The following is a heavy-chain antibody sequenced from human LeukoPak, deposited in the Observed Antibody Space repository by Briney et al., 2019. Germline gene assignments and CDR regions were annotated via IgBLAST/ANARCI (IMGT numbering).Heavy chain of an antibody. CDR2: IKQDGSEK. CDR1: GFTFSGYW. J-gene: IGHJ4*02. CDR3: ARDFSRVFDY. D-gene: IGHD3-3*02. Sequence: GGSLRLSCAASGFTFSGYWMSWVRQAPGKGLEWVANIKQDGSEKYYLDSVKGRFTISRDNAKNSLYLQMNSLRAEDTAVYYCARDFSRVFDYWGQGTLVTVSS. V-gene: IGHV3-7*01.